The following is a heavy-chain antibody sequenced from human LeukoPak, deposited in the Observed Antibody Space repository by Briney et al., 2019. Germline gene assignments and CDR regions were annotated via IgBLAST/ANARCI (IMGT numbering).Heavy chain of an antibody. D-gene: IGHD6-19*01. CDR3: ARFGLGKRIAVAGIPFDI. J-gene: IGHJ3*02. CDR1: GGSISSSSYY. CDR2: IHYSGST. Sequence: PSETLSLTCTVSGGSISSSSYYWSWIRQPPGKGLEWIGYIHYSGSTKYKSSLKSRVTISVDTSKNQFSLKLNSVTAADTAVYYCARFGLGKRIAVAGIPFDIWGQGIMVTVSS. V-gene: IGHV4-61*01.